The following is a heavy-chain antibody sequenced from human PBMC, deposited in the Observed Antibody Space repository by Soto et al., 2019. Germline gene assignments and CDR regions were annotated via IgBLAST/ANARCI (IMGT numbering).Heavy chain of an antibody. Sequence: QVQLQESGPGLVKPSGTLSLTCAVSGGSISSSNCWSWVRQPPGKGLEWIGEIYHSGSTNYNPSLKSRVTISVDKSKNQFSLKLSSVTAADTAVYYCARDPNDYDYVWGSYRYRAGWFDPWGQGTLVTVSS. D-gene: IGHD3-16*02. J-gene: IGHJ5*02. CDR2: IYHSGST. V-gene: IGHV4-4*02. CDR3: ARDPNDYDYVWGSYRYRAGWFDP. CDR1: GGSISSSNC.